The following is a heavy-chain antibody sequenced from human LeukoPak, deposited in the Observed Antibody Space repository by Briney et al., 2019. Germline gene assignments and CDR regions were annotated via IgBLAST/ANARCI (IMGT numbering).Heavy chain of an antibody. CDR3: ARQGILSNWGSKRYYFDY. Sequence: SETLSLTCTVSGGSISSSSYYWGWIRQPPGKGLEWIGSIYYSGSTYYNPSLKSRVTISVDTSKNQFSLKLSSVTAADTAVYYCARQGILSNWGSKRYYFDYWGQGTLVTVSS. D-gene: IGHD7-27*01. CDR2: IYYSGST. J-gene: IGHJ4*02. V-gene: IGHV4-39*01. CDR1: GGSISSSSYY.